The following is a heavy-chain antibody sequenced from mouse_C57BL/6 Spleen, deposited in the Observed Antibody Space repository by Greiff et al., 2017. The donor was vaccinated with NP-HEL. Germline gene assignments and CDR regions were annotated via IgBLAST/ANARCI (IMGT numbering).Heavy chain of an antibody. J-gene: IGHJ3*01. V-gene: IGHV1-54*01. D-gene: IGHD2-5*01. CDR1: GYAFTHSL. Sequence: QVHVKQSGAELVRPGTSVKVSCKASGYAFTHSLIEWVKQRPGQGLEWIGVINPGSGGTNYNEKFKGKATLTADKSFRTAYMQLRSLTSEDSAVYFCARSLYYINYPAWFAYWGQGTLVTVSA. CDR2: INPGSGGT. CDR3: ARSLYYINYPAWFAY.